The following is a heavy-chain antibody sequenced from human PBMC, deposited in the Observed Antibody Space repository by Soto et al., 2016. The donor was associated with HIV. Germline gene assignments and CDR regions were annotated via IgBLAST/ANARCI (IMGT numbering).Heavy chain of an antibody. Sequence: VNLLESGGGLVQPGGSLKLSCGASGFTFGNYAMSWVRQAPGKGLEWVSGISDSGSNTYYADSVKGRFTISRDNSKNTLYLHMNSLRAEDTAVYYCAKDLRMTMVQGFIDALDFWGQGTMVTVSS. CDR1: GFTFGNYA. J-gene: IGHJ3*01. V-gene: IGHV3-23*01. CDR3: AKDLRMTMVQGFIDALDF. D-gene: IGHD3-10*01. CDR2: ISDSGSNT.